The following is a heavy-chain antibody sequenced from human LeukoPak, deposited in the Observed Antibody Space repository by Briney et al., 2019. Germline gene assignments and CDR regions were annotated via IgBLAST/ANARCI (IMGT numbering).Heavy chain of an antibody. V-gene: IGHV3-23*01. CDR3: AKAHHGDYFFYFDY. Sequence: GGSLRLSCAASGFTFSNYEMNWVRQAPGKGLEWVSAISGSGGSTYYADSVKGRFTISRDNSKNTLYLQMNSLRAEDTAVYYCAKAHHGDYFFYFDYWGQGTLVTVSS. D-gene: IGHD4-17*01. CDR1: GFTFSNYE. CDR2: ISGSGGST. J-gene: IGHJ4*02.